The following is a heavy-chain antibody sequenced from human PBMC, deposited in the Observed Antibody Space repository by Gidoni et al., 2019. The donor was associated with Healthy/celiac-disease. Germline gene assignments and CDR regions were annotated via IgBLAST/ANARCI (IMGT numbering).Heavy chain of an antibody. CDR3: ARGIYEPYYFDY. CDR1: GFTFSGYS. J-gene: IGHJ4*02. Sequence: EVQLVESGGGLVKPGGSLRLSGAASGFTFSGYSMNWVRQAPGKGLEWVSSISSSSSYIYYADSVKGRFTISRDNAKNSLYLQMNSLRAEDTAVYYCARGIYEPYYFDYWGQGTLVTVSS. V-gene: IGHV3-21*01. CDR2: ISSSSSYI. D-gene: IGHD5-12*01.